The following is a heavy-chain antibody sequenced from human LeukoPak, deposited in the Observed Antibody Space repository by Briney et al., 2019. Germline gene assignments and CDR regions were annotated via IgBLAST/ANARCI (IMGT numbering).Heavy chain of an antibody. CDR1: GGSFSGYY. Sequence: PSETLSLTCAVYGGSFSGYYWSWIRQPPGKGLEWIGEINHSGSTNYNPSLKSRVTISVDTSKNQFSLKLSSVTAEDTAVYYCARGSYCSGTSCYTRHKYYYGMDVWGQGTTVTVSS. CDR2: INHSGST. CDR3: ARGSYCSGTSCYTRHKYYYGMDV. J-gene: IGHJ6*02. D-gene: IGHD2-2*02. V-gene: IGHV4-34*01.